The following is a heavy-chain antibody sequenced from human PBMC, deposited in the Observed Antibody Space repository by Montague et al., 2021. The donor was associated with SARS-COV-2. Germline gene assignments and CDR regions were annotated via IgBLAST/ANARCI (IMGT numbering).Heavy chain of an antibody. CDR3: AKNRGIFWFGEGRDSMDV. V-gene: IGHV3-30*18. CDR1: GFNFNNFA. J-gene: IGHJ6*02. CDR2: ITYDGSIK. D-gene: IGHD3-10*01. Sequence: SQRFSCAASGFNFNNFAMHWVRQAPGKGLEWVAYITYDGSIKYYSDSVRGRFTISRDSSKKNLYLQMNSLSGEDTAVYYCAKNRGIFWFGEGRDSMDVWGQGTTVIVSS.